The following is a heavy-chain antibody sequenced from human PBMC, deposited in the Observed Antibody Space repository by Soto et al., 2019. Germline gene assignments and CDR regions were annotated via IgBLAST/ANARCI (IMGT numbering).Heavy chain of an antibody. CDR1: GYTFSSYG. CDR2: ISAYTGKT. D-gene: IGHD1-26*01. Sequence: ASVKVSCEASGYTFSSYGISWVRQAPGQGLEWMGWISAYTGKTNYAQKLQGRVTMTTNTSTSTAYMEVRSLRSDDTAVYYCARDLDSGSYYFDYWGQGTLVTVSS. J-gene: IGHJ4*02. CDR3: ARDLDSGSYYFDY. V-gene: IGHV1-18*04.